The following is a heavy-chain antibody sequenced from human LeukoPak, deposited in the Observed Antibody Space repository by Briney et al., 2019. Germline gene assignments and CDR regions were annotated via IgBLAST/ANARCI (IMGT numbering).Heavy chain of an antibody. Sequence: PSETLSLTGTVSGGSISSSSYYWGWIRQPPGKGLEWIGSIYYSGSTYYNPSLKSRVTISVDTSKNQFSLKLSSVTAADTAVYYCAREARHSGYDYWGQGTLVTVSS. V-gene: IGHV4-39*07. J-gene: IGHJ4*02. CDR3: AREARHSGYDY. CDR2: IYYSGST. CDR1: GGSISSSSYY. D-gene: IGHD5-12*01.